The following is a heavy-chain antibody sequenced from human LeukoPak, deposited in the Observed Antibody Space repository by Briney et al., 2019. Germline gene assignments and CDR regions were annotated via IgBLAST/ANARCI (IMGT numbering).Heavy chain of an antibody. D-gene: IGHD5-12*01. V-gene: IGHV4-34*01. CDR2: INHSGST. CDR1: GGSFSGYY. CDR3: AREGRYSGYDGSAGDY. Sequence: SETLSLTCAVCGGSFSGYYWSWNRQPPGEGLKWIGEINHSGSTNYNPSLKSRVTISVDTSKNQFSLKLSSVTAADRAVYYCAREGRYSGYDGSAGDYWGQGTLVTVSS. J-gene: IGHJ4*02.